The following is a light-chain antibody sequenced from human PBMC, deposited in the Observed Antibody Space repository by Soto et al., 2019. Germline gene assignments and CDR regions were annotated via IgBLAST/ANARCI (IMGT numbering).Light chain of an antibody. J-gene: IGKJ4*01. CDR3: QQYNVWPLT. CDR2: VAS. Sequence: IVMTQSPATLSVSPGERATLSCRASQSVSSNLAWYQQKPGQTPKLLIYVASPRATGIPARFSGSGSGTEFTLTISSLQSEDFAVYYWQQYNVWPLTFGGGTKVEFK. V-gene: IGKV3-15*01. CDR1: QSVSSN.